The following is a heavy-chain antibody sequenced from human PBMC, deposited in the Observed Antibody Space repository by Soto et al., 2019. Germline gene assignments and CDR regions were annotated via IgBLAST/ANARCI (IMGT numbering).Heavy chain of an antibody. CDR1: GGSISSSLYY. D-gene: IGHD2-2*01. J-gene: IGHJ4*02. Sequence: QVQLQESGPGLVKPSETLSLTCSVSGGSISSSLYYWGWIRQPPGEGLEWIGSIYYGGSTYYNPSLKSRVTISVDTSKNQFSLKLTSVTAADTAVYSCARHEFTSWQYQLPSGRYFDYWGQGILVTVSS. CDR3: ARHEFTSWQYQLPSGRYFDY. V-gene: IGHV4-39*01. CDR2: IYYGGST.